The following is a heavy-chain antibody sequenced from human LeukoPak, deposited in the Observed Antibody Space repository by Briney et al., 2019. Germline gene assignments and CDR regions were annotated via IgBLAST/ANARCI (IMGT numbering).Heavy chain of an antibody. CDR2: IYSGGST. V-gene: IGHV3-53*01. D-gene: IGHD3-16*02. Sequence: GGSLRLSCAASGFTVSSNYMSWVRQAPGKGLERVSVIYSGGSTYYADSVKGRFTISRDNSKNTLYLQMNSLRAEDTAVYYCAKAIRLGELSLPFDYWGQGTLVTVSS. CDR3: AKAIRLGELSLPFDY. J-gene: IGHJ4*02. CDR1: GFTVSSNY.